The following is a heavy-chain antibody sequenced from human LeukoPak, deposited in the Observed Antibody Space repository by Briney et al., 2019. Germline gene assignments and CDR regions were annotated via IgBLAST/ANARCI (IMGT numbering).Heavy chain of an antibody. V-gene: IGHV1-18*01. CDR1: GYTFTSYG. CDR3: ARDYYDSSGYWLKNWFDP. D-gene: IGHD3-22*01. J-gene: IGHJ5*02. Sequence: ASVRVSSTASGYTFTSYGITWVRQAPGQGLLWMGWISAYNGNTNYAQELQGRVTMTTDTSTSTAYMELRSLRSDDTAVYYCARDYYDSSGYWLKNWFDPWGQGTLVTVSS. CDR2: ISAYNGNT.